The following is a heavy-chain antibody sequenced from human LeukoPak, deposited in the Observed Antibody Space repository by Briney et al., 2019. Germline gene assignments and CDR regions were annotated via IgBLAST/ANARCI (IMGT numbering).Heavy chain of an antibody. CDR2: IHYSGST. Sequence: SETLSLTCTVSGGSISSYYWSWIRQPPGKGLEWIGYIHYSGSTDYNPSLKSRVTISVDTSKNQFSLKLSSVTAADTAVYYCAREGVTKYYFDYWGQGTLVTVSS. CDR1: GGSISSYY. CDR3: AREGVTKYYFDY. V-gene: IGHV4-59*01. D-gene: IGHD4-11*01. J-gene: IGHJ4*02.